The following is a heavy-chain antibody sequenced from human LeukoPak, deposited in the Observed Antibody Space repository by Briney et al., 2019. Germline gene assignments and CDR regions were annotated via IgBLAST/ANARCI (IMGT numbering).Heavy chain of an antibody. D-gene: IGHD2-2*01. Sequence: SGTLSLTCAVSGGSISSSNWWTWVRQPPGKGLEGIGEIYHSGSTNYNPSLKSRVTISVDKSKNQFSLKLSSVTAADTAVYYCARGPDCSGTSCAVDYWGQGTLVTASS. V-gene: IGHV4-4*02. CDR1: GGSISSSNW. CDR3: ARGPDCSGTSCAVDY. J-gene: IGHJ4*02. CDR2: IYHSGST.